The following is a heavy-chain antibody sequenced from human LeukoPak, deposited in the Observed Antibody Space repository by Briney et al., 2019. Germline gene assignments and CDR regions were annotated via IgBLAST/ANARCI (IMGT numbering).Heavy chain of an antibody. D-gene: IGHD2-2*01. CDR3: ASPPLVVPAAKAQDVAFDI. CDR1: GFTFSSYG. CDR2: IRYDGSNK. V-gene: IGHV3-30*02. Sequence: GGSLRLSCAASGFTFSSYGMHWVRQAPGKGLEWVAFIRYDGSNKYYADSVKGRFTISRDNSKNTLYLQMNSLRAEDTAVYYCASPPLVVPAAKAQDVAFDIWGQGTMVTVSS. J-gene: IGHJ3*02.